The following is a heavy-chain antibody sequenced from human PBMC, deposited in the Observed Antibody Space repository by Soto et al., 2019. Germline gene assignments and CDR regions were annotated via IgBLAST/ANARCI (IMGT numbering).Heavy chain of an antibody. Sequence: GASVKVSCKASGYTFTSYAMHWVRQAPGQRLEWMGWINAGNGNTKCSQKFQDRVTITRDTSASTAYMELSSLRSEDTAVYYCARLTGDPDYWGQGTLVTVSS. D-gene: IGHD7-27*01. V-gene: IGHV1-3*01. CDR3: ARLTGDPDY. CDR2: INAGNGNT. J-gene: IGHJ4*02. CDR1: GYTFTSYA.